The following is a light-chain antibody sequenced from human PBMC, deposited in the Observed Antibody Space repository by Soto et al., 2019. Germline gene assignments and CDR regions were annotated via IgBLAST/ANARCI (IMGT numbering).Light chain of an antibody. J-gene: IGKJ1*01. CDR3: QQLGT. CDR1: ETVRNNY. CDR2: GAS. V-gene: IGKV3-20*01. Sequence: IVLTQSPDTLYLSPGEGAALSCRASETVRNNYLAWYRQKPGQAPRLLIYGASNRATGIPDRFSGSGSGTDFTLTISRLEPEDFAVYYCQQLGTFGQGTKVEIK.